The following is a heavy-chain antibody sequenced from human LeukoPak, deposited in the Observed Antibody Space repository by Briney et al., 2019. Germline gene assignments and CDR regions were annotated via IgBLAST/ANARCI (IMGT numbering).Heavy chain of an antibody. CDR3: AKDRDIVVVTASYFQH. Sequence: GGSLRLSCAASGFTFSSYAMSWVRQVPGKGLEWVSAISGSGGSTYYADSVKGRFTISRDNSKNTVYLQMNSLRAEDTAVYFCAKDRDIVVVTASYFQHWGQGTLVTVSS. J-gene: IGHJ1*01. CDR2: ISGSGGST. CDR1: GFTFSSYA. D-gene: IGHD2-21*02. V-gene: IGHV3-23*01.